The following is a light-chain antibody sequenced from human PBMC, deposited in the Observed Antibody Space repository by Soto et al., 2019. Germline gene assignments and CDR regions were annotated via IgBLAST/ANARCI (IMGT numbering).Light chain of an antibody. J-gene: IGKJ1*01. Sequence: DIQMTQSPSTLSASVGDRVTITCRASQSISSWLAWYQQKPGKAPKLLIYDASSLESGVPSRFSGSGSGTEFTLTISRLQPDDFATYYCQQYNSYSTFGQGTKREL. V-gene: IGKV1-5*01. CDR3: QQYNSYST. CDR2: DAS. CDR1: QSISSW.